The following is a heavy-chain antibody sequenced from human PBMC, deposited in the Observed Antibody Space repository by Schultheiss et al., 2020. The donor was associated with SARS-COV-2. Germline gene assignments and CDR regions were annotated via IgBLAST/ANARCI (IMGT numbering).Heavy chain of an antibody. CDR2: IYHSGST. J-gene: IGHJ5*02. CDR1: GGSISSGGYY. V-gene: IGHV4-39*07. D-gene: IGHD6-13*01. Sequence: SETLSLTCTVSGGSISSGGYYWSWIRQPPGKGLEWIGSIYHSGSTNYNPSLKSRVTISVDTSKNQFSLKLSSVTAADTVVCYCARGRSSWYGKTNWFDPWGQGTLVTVSS. CDR3: ARGRSSWYGKTNWFDP.